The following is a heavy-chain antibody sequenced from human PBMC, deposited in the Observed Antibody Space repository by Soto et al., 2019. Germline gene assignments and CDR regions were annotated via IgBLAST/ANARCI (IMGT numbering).Heavy chain of an antibody. J-gene: IGHJ4*02. D-gene: IGHD3-9*01. V-gene: IGHV1-3*01. CDR3: ARSETGYSRFDY. CDR1: GYTFTGKL. CDR2: IDAGNGNT. Sequence: QVQLVQSGAEVKKPGASVKVSCRASGYTFTGKLFIWLRRPPGKGLEWIGKIDAGNGNTKYSQKFQGRVTITRDTSASAAYMELNTLGSEDTSIYYCARSETGYSRFDYWGQGALVTVSS.